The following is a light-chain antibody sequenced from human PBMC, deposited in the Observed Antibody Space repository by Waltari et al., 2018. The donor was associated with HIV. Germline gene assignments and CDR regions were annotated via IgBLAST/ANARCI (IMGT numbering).Light chain of an antibody. CDR2: GVN. CDR1: SYEFALHNV. V-gene: IGLV2-14*01. CDR3: TTYTAKDSLL. Sequence: SALTQPASVSGSPGQSVTISCTGTSYEFALHNVLSWYQPHPGKAPQLIIFGVNSPPSGISSRFSASKSGDTASLTISGLQSGDEADYYCTTYTAKDSLLIGSGTKLTVL. J-gene: IGLJ2*01.